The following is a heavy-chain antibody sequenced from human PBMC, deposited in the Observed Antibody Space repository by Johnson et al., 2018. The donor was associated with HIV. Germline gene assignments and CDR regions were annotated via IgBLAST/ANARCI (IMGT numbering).Heavy chain of an antibody. J-gene: IGHJ3*02. CDR3: ARDGNGLGGIVGARGAFDI. D-gene: IGHD1-26*01. Sequence: VQLVESGGNVVQPGRSQRLSCAASGFTFSSYAIHWVRQAPGKGLEYVSAISSNGGSTYYANSVKGRFTISRDNSKNTLYLQMGSLRAEDMAVYYCARDGNGLGGIVGARGAFDIWGQGTMVTVSS. CDR1: GFTFSSYA. V-gene: IGHV3-64*01. CDR2: ISSNGGST.